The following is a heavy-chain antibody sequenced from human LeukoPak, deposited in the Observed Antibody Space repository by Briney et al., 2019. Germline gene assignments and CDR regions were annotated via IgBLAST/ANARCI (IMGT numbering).Heavy chain of an antibody. Sequence: SETLSLTCTVSGGSISSYYWSWIRQPAGKGLEWIGRIYTSGSTNYNPSLKSRVTMSVDMSKNQFSLKLSSVTAADTAVYYCARERLRYFDWSLDYWGQGTLVTVPS. CDR2: IYTSGST. J-gene: IGHJ4*02. D-gene: IGHD3-9*01. CDR1: GGSISSYY. CDR3: ARERLRYFDWSLDY. V-gene: IGHV4-4*07.